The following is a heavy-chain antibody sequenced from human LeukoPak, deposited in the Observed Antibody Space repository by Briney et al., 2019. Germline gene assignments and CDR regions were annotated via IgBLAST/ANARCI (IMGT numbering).Heavy chain of an antibody. CDR3: ARGLRYYGSGSYYY. CDR2: INHSGST. CDR1: GGSFSGYY. V-gene: IGHV4-34*01. J-gene: IGHJ4*02. Sequence: PSETLSLTCAVYGGSFSGYYWSWIRQPPGKGLEWIGEINHSGSTNYNPSLKSRVTISVDTSKNQFSLKLSSVTAAGTAVYYCARGLRYYGSGSYYYWGQGTLVTVSS. D-gene: IGHD3-10*01.